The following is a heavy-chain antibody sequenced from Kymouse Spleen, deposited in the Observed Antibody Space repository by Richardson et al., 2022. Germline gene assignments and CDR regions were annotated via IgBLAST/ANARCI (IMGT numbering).Heavy chain of an antibody. CDR1: GGSFSGYY. V-gene: IGHV4-34*01. CDR2: INHSGST. Sequence: QVQLQQWGAGLLKPSETLSLTCAVYGGSFSGYYWSWIRQPPGKGLEWIGEINHSGSTNYNPSLKSRVTISVDTSKNQFSLKLSSVTAADTAVYYCARGGSSTSPADYYYGMDVWGQGTTVTVSS. J-gene: IGHJ6*02. D-gene: IGHD2-2*02. CDR3: ARGGSSTSPADYYYGMDV.